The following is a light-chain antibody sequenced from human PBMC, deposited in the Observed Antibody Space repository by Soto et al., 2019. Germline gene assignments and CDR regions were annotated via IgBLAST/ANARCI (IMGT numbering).Light chain of an antibody. CDR1: NIGGKS. CDR3: QVWDNSSDHPGG. Sequence: SYELTQPPSVSVAPGKTARITCGGDNIGGKSVHWYQQKPGQAPVVVIYYDSDRPSGIPERFSGFNSENTATLTISRVEAGDEADYYCQVWDNSSDHPGGFGGGTKLTV. V-gene: IGLV3-21*04. J-gene: IGLJ3*02. CDR2: YDS.